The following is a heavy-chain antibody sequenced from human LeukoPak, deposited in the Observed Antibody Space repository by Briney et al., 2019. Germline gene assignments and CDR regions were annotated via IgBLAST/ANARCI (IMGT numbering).Heavy chain of an antibody. Sequence: ASVKVSCKASGYTFTSYAMNWVRQAPGQGLEWMGWINTNTGNPTYAQGFTGRFVFSLDTSVSTAYLQISSLKAEDTAVYCCARVVGTYYYDSSGYLLDYWGQGTLVTVSS. CDR2: INTNTGNP. CDR1: GYTFTSYA. J-gene: IGHJ4*02. V-gene: IGHV7-4-1*02. CDR3: ARVVGTYYYDSSGYLLDY. D-gene: IGHD3-22*01.